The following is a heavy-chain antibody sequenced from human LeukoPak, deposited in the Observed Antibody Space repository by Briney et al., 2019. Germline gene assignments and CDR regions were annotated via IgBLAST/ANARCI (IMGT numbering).Heavy chain of an antibody. CDR3: ARHSPSMVRGVTIDY. V-gene: IGHV5-51*01. CDR1: GYSFTSYW. Sequence: GESLKISCKGSGYSFTSYWIGWVRQMPGKGLEWMGIIYPGDSDTRYSPSFQGQVTISADKSISTAYLQWSSLKASDTAMYYCARHSPSMVRGVTIDYWGQRTLVTVSS. J-gene: IGHJ4*02. CDR2: IYPGDSDT. D-gene: IGHD3-10*01.